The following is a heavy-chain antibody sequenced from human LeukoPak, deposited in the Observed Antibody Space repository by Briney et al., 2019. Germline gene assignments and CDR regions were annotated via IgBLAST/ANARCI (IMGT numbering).Heavy chain of an antibody. CDR2: INHSGST. Sequence: SETLSLTCAVYGGSFSGYYWSWIRQPPGKGLEWIGEINHSGSTNYNPSLKSRVTISVDTSKNQFSLKLSSVTAADTAVYYCARDQSHRGSSHDYWGQGTLVTVSS. CDR3: ARDQSHRGSSHDY. CDR1: GGSFSGYY. J-gene: IGHJ4*02. D-gene: IGHD1-26*01. V-gene: IGHV4-34*01.